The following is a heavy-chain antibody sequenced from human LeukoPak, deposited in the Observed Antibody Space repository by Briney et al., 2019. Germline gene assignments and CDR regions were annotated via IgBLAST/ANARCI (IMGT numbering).Heavy chain of an antibody. Sequence: SQTLSLTCTVSGGSISSGSYYWSWIRQPAGKGLEWIGRIYTSGSTNYNPSLQSRVTISVDTSKNQFSLKLSSVTAADTAVYYCARGAYSSSSGWFDPWGQGTLVTVSS. CDR1: GGSISSGSYY. V-gene: IGHV4-61*02. J-gene: IGHJ5*02. CDR3: ARGAYSSSSGWFDP. CDR2: IYTSGST. D-gene: IGHD6-6*01.